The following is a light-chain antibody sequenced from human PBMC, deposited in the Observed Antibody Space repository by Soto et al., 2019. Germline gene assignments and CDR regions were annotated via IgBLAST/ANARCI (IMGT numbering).Light chain of an antibody. CDR1: QSISSH. J-gene: IGKJ3*01. CDR3: QQRYGMPLT. Sequence: DIQMTQSPSSLSASVGDRVTITCRASQSISSHLNWYQQKPGKAPQLLIYEASSLQGGVPSRFSGSGSVTDFTLPISRLQADDFAIYYCQQRYGMPLTVGPGTRVDIK. V-gene: IGKV1-39*01. CDR2: EAS.